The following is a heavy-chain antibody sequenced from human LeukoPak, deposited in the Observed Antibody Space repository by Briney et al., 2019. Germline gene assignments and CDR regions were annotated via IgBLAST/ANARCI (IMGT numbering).Heavy chain of an antibody. CDR2: INHSGST. J-gene: IGHJ4*02. Sequence: PSETLSLTCAVYGGSFSGYYWSWIRQPPGKGLEWIGEINHSGSTNYNPSLKSRVTISVDTSKNQFSLKLSSVTAADTAVYYCARESDSSGYYPDYWGQGTLVTVSS. CDR3: ARESDSSGYYPDY. D-gene: IGHD3-22*01. V-gene: IGHV4-34*01. CDR1: GGSFSGYY.